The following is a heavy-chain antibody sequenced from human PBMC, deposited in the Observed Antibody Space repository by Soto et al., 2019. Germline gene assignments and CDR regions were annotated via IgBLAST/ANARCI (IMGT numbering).Heavy chain of an antibody. D-gene: IGHD3-10*01. Sequence: GGSLRLSCAASGFTFSSYAMSWVRQAPGKGLEWVSAISGSGGSTYYADSVKGRFTISRDNSKNTLYLQMNSLRAEDTAVYYCAKENVLWFGEFHNWFDPWGQGTLVTVSS. CDR1: GFTFSSYA. V-gene: IGHV3-23*01. CDR3: AKENVLWFGEFHNWFDP. J-gene: IGHJ5*02. CDR2: ISGSGGST.